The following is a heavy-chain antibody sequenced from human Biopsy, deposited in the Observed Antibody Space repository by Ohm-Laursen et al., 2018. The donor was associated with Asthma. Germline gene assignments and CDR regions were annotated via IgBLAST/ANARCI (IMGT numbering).Heavy chain of an antibody. V-gene: IGHV3-30-3*02. CDR1: GTHFGSYN. Sequence: SLRLSCAASGTHFGSYNMHWARQAPGKGLEWVAVITFDGSTQHYGDSVKGRFTISRDNSKNMLFLQMNSLRSEDTAVYYCVNSVSFAVWDWFDPWGQGTLVIVSS. J-gene: IGHJ5*02. CDR2: ITFDGSTQ. D-gene: IGHD3-16*01. CDR3: VNSVSFAVWDWFDP.